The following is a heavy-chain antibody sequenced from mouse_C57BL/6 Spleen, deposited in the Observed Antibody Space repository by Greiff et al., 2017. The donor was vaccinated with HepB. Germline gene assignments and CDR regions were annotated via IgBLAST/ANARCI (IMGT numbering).Heavy chain of an antibody. V-gene: IGHV1-26*01. J-gene: IGHJ1*03. CDR2: INPNNGGT. CDR1: GYTFTDYY. CDR3: ASGDSSGLWYFDV. D-gene: IGHD3-2*02. Sequence: VQLQQSGPELVKPGASVKISCKASGYTFTDYYMNWVKQSHGKSLEWIGDINPNNGGTSYNQKFKGKATLTVDKSSSTAYMELRSLTSEDSAVYYCASGDSSGLWYFDVWGTGTTVTVSS.